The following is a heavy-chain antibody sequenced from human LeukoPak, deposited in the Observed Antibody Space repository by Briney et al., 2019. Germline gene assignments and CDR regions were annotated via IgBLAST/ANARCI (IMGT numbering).Heavy chain of an antibody. V-gene: IGHV4-59*08. CDR1: GDFITAYY. CDR3: ARTGYNSNWFDY. CDR2: VYYSGST. J-gene: IGHJ4*02. Sequence: SETLSLTCTVSGDFITAYYWSWIRQPPGKGLEWIGYVYYSGSTEYNPSLEGRVTISVDTSKNQFSLNLNSVTAADTAVYYCARTGYNSNWFDYWGQGTLVTVSS. D-gene: IGHD6-13*01.